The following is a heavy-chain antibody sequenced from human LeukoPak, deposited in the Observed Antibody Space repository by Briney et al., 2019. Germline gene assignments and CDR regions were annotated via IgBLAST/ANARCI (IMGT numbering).Heavy chain of an antibody. J-gene: IGHJ6*04. Sequence: GGSLRLSCAACGFTFSSYGMHWVRQAPGKGLVGVAIISYDGSNKYYVDSVKGRFTISRDNSKNTLYLQMNSLRAEDTAVYYCAKGSSPSWLASDIVVWGEGTTVTVSS. CDR3: AKGSSPSWLASDIVV. V-gene: IGHV3-30*18. CDR2: ISYDGSNK. D-gene: IGHD5-12*01. CDR1: GFTFSSYG.